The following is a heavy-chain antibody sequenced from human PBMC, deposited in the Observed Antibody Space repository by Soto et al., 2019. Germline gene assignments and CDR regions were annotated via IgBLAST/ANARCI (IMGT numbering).Heavy chain of an antibody. Sequence: SETLSLTCTVSGGSISSGDYYWSWIRQPPGKGLEWIGYIYYSGSTYYNPSLKSRVTIPIDRSENQFSLRLTSVTAADAAVYYCARGREGPFFDFWGQGALVTVSS. CDR2: IYYSGST. V-gene: IGHV4-30-4*01. CDR1: GGSISSGDYY. CDR3: ARGREGPFFDF. J-gene: IGHJ5*01.